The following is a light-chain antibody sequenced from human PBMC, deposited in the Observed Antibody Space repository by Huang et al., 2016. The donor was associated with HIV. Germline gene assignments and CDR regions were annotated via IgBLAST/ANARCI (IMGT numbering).Light chain of an antibody. V-gene: IGKV2-30*01. J-gene: IGKJ1*01. CDR3: MQGTHWPPWT. CDR2: KGS. CDR1: QSLVYRYGNTY. Sequence: DVVMTQSPLSLPVTLGQPASISCRSSQSLVYRYGNTYLNWFQQRPGQSPRRLIYKGSKRDAGVPDRCSGSGSGTDFTLRISRVEAEDVGVYYCMQGTHWPPWTFGQGTKVEIK.